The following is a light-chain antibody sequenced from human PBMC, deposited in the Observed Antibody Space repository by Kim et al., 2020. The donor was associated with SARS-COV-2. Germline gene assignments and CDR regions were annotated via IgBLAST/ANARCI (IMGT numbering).Light chain of an antibody. CDR2: YDS. Sequence: GNTAKITCAGNNIGSKSLQWYQQRPGRAPVLVIYYDSVRHSGSPERFSGSYSGNTATLTISRVEAGDGANYYCQVWDSSSVHPGVLFDGGTQLTV. CDR3: QVWDSSSVHPGVL. CDR1: NIGSKS. J-gene: IGLJ2*01. V-gene: IGLV3-21*04.